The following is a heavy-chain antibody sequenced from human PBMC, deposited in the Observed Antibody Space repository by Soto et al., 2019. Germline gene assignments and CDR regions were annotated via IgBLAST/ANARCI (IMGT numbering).Heavy chain of an antibody. D-gene: IGHD6-19*01. V-gene: IGHV1-58*01. CDR1: GFTFTSSA. CDR2: IVVGSGNT. Sequence: QMQLVQSGPEVKKPGTSVKVSCKASGFTFTSSAVQWVRQARGQRLEWIGWIVVGSGNTNYAQKFQERVTITRDMSTSTAYMELSSLRSEDTAVYYCAREGSIAVAGHTDYWGQGTLVTVSS. J-gene: IGHJ4*02. CDR3: AREGSIAVAGHTDY.